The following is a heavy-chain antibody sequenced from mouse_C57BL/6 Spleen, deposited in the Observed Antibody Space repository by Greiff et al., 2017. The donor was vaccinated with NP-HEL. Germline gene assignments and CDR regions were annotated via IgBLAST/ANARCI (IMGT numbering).Heavy chain of an antibody. CDR2: ISYSGST. V-gene: IGHV3-1*01. CDR1: GYSITSGYD. CDR3: ARGSYDYAWFAY. Sequence: DVQLQESGPGMVKPSQSLSLTCTVTGYSITSGYDWHWIRHFPGNKLEWMGYISYSGSTNYNPSLKSRISITHDTSKNHFFLKLNSVTTEDTATYYCARGSYDYAWFAYWGQGTLVTVSA. D-gene: IGHD2-4*01. J-gene: IGHJ3*01.